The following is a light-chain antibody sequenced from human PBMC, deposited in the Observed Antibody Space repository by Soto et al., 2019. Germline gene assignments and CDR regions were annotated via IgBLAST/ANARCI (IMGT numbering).Light chain of an antibody. J-gene: IGKJ5*01. CDR2: SAS. CDR1: QSISGTY. V-gene: IGKV3-20*01. CDR3: QQYGSSPPIT. Sequence: EIVLTHSPGTLSFSPGETATLSCRASQSISGTYLAWYQQKPGQAPRLLIYSASTRATGIPDRFSGSGSGTDFTLTISRLEPEDFAVYYCQQYGSSPPITFGQGTRLEIK.